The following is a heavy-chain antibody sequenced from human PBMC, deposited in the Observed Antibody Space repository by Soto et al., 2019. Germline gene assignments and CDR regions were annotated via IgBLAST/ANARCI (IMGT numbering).Heavy chain of an antibody. CDR1: GGSISSGGYY. J-gene: IGHJ3*02. D-gene: IGHD2-21*02. CDR2: IYYSGST. Sequence: SETLSLTCTVSGGSISSGGYYWSWIRQHPGKGLEWIGYIYYSGSTYYNPSLKSRVTISVDTSKNQFSLKLSSVTAADTAVYYCARYCGGDCYSGIGDAFDIWGQGTMVTVSS. V-gene: IGHV4-31*03. CDR3: ARYCGGDCYSGIGDAFDI.